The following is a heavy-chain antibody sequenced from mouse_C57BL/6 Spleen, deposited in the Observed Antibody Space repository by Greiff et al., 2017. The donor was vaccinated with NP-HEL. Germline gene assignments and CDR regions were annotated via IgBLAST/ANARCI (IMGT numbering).Heavy chain of an antibody. V-gene: IGHV1-55*01. D-gene: IGHD1-2*01. CDR2: IYPGSGST. CDR3: ARGENHYLYFDY. J-gene: IGHJ2*01. Sequence: QVQLQQSGAELVKPGASVKMSCKASGYTFTSYWITWVKQRPGQGLEWIGDIYPGSGSTNYNAKFKSKATLTVDTSSSTAYMQLSSLTSEDSAVYYCARGENHYLYFDYWGQGTTLTVSS. CDR1: GYTFTSYW.